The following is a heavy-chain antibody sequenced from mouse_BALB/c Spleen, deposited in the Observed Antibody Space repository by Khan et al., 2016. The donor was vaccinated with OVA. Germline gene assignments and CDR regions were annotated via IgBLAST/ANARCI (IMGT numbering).Heavy chain of an antibody. CDR2: ISSSGTT. CDR3: ARSLYYSYGYAMDY. V-gene: IGHV3-2*02. Sequence: EVQLQESGPGLVTPSQSLSLTCTVTDYSITSDYAWNWIRQFPGNKLEWMGYISSSGTTSSNPSLKSRISITRDTSKNQFFLQLKSVTTEDTATYYCARSLYYSYGYAMDYWGQGTSVTVSS. D-gene: IGHD2-14*01. CDR1: DYSITSDYA. J-gene: IGHJ4*01.